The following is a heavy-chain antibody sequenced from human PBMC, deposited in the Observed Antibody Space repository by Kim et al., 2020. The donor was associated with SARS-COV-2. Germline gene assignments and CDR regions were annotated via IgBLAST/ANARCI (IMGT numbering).Heavy chain of an antibody. CDR2: GYSSGTT. Sequence: SETLSLTCTVSGGSIGGYYWSWVRQPPGKGLESIVYGYSSGTTYYNPTLKSRVTISVDTAKNQVSLKMNSVTTADTGVYYCARERVYVSGSGRRYGMDVWGQGTTVTV. J-gene: IGHJ6*02. D-gene: IGHD3-10*01. CDR3: ARERVYVSGSGRRYGMDV. CDR1: GGSIGGYY. V-gene: IGHV4-59*01.